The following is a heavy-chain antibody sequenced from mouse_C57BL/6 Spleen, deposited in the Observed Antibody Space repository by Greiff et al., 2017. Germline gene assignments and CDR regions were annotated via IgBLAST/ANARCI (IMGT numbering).Heavy chain of an antibody. CDR1: GYTFTSYW. CDR2: IDPSDSET. V-gene: IGHV1-52*01. D-gene: IGHD2-4*01. J-gene: IGHJ3*01. CDR3: AREETYDYPFAY. Sequence: QVQLQQPGAELVRPGSSVKLSCKASGYTFTSYWMHWVKQRPIQGLEWIGNIDPSDSETHYNQKFKDKATLTVDKSSSTAYMQLSSLTSEDSAVDYCAREETYDYPFAYWGQGTLVTVSA.